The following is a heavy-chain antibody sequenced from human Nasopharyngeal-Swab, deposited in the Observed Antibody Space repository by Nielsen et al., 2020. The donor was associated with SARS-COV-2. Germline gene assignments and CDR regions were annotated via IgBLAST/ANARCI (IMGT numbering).Heavy chain of an antibody. CDR3: ARDWGNSGAFDI. V-gene: IGHV4-31*03. CDR2: IYYSGST. CDR1: GGSISSGGYY. Sequence: SETLSLTCTVSGGSISSGGYYWSCIRQHPGKGLEWIGYIYYSGSTYYNPSLKSRVTISVDTSKNQFSLKLSSVTAADTAVYYCARDWGNSGAFDIWGQGTMVTVSS. D-gene: IGHD4-23*01. J-gene: IGHJ3*02.